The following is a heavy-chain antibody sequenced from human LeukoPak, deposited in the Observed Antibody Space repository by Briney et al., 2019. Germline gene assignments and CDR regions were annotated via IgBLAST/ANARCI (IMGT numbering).Heavy chain of an antibody. CDR1: GFTLSSYG. Sequence: TGGSLRLSCAASGFTLSSYGMSWVRQAPGKGLEWVSAISGSGGSTYYADSVKGRFTISRDNSKSTLYLQMNSLRAEDTAVYYCAKDQGLYNDWGQGTLVTVSS. J-gene: IGHJ4*02. CDR3: AKDQGLYND. D-gene: IGHD1-14*01. CDR2: ISGSGGST. V-gene: IGHV3-23*01.